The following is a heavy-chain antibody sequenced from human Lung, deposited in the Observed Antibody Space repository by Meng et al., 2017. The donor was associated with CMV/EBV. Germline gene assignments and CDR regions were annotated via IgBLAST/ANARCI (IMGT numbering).Heavy chain of an antibody. J-gene: IGHJ4*02. CDR2: MNPNRGTT. V-gene: IGHV1-8*01. CDR3: ATGVADFEY. Sequence: VELVQSGAEVKKPGASVKVSCKASGYTFTSYDINWVRQGTGQGLEWMGWMNPNRGTTGYAQKFQGRVTMTRNISKSTAYMDLSSLRSEDTAVYYCATGVADFEYWGQGTLVTVSS. CDR1: GYTFTSYD. D-gene: IGHD6-19*01.